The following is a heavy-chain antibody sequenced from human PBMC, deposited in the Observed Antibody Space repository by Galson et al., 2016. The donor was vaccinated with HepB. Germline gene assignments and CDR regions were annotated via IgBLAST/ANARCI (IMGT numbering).Heavy chain of an antibody. Sequence: ETLSLTCTVSGDSITSSYWSWIRQPPGKGLEWIGYIFYTGSTNYNPSLRSRVTMSVDTSKNKFSLRLTSVTAADTAVYYCTRYHYGGNSFNWYDPWGQGTLVTVSS. CDR2: IFYTGST. CDR1: GDSITSSY. D-gene: IGHD4-23*01. V-gene: IGHV4-59*01. CDR3: TRYHYGGNSFNWYDP. J-gene: IGHJ5*02.